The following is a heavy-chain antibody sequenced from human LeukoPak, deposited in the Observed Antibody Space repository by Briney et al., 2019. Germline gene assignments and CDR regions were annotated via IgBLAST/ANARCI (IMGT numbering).Heavy chain of an antibody. J-gene: IGHJ4*02. CDR3: VRDSNLSFDY. V-gene: IGHV3-74*01. Sequence: GGSLRLSCAASGLTLSSYWIHWVRQAPGKGLVWVSHINTDGTATTYADSVKGRFTISRDDAKNTLYLQMNSLRAEDTAVYYCVRDSNLSFDYWGQGALVTVSS. CDR1: GLTLSSYW. CDR2: INTDGTAT. D-gene: IGHD1-14*01.